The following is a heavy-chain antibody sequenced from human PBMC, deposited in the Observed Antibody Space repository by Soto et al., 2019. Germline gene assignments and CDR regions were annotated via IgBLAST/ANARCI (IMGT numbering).Heavy chain of an antibody. Sequence: EVQLLESGGGLVQPGGSLRLSCAASGFTFSSYAMSWARQAPGKGLEWVSAISGSGGSTYYADSVKGRFTISRDNSKNTLYLQMNSLRAEDTAVYYCAKRCSSSTSCYNYWGQGTLVTVSS. D-gene: IGHD2-2*02. CDR3: AKRCSSSTSCYNY. J-gene: IGHJ4*02. CDR1: GFTFSSYA. CDR2: ISGSGGST. V-gene: IGHV3-23*01.